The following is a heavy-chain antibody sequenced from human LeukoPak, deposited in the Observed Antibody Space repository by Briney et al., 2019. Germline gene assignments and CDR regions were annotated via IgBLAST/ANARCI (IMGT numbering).Heavy chain of an antibody. CDR2: IYTSGST. V-gene: IGHV4-4*07. Sequence: PSETLSLTCTVSGGSISSYYWSWIRQPAGKGLEWIGRIYTSGSTNYNPSLKSRVTMSVDTSKNQFSLKLSSVTAADTAVYYCARDPYYYDSSVGDYWGQGTLVTVSP. D-gene: IGHD3-22*01. J-gene: IGHJ4*02. CDR3: ARDPYYYDSSVGDY. CDR1: GGSISSYY.